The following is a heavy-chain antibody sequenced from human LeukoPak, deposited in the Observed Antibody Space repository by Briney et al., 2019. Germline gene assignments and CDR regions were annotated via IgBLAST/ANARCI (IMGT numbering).Heavy chain of an antibody. CDR2: VNPYNDKT. CDR3: ARGRRLRGVASRPLYYYYYMDV. D-gene: IGHD3-10*01. J-gene: IGHJ6*03. CDR1: GYTFNTFD. V-gene: IGHV1-8*03. Sequence: ASVELSCKASGYTFNTFDINWVRQATGQGPEWMGWVNPYNDKTVYAPKFQGRVSISSNNSINTAYMEFSGLKSDDTAVYYCARGRRLRGVASRPLYYYYYMDVWGGGTTVTVSS.